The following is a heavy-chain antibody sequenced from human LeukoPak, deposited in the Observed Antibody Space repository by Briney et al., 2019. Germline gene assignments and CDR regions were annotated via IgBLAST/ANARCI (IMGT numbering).Heavy chain of an antibody. CDR1: GYTFTGYY. D-gene: IGHD1-26*01. Sequence: PRASVKVSCKASGYTFTGYYMHWVRQAPGQGLEWMGWINPNSGGTNYAQKFQGRVTMTRDTSISTAYMELSRLRSDDTAVYYCARDSEIIVGATIGAFDIWGQGTMVTVSS. V-gene: IGHV1-2*02. CDR3: ARDSEIIVGATIGAFDI. J-gene: IGHJ3*02. CDR2: INPNSGGT.